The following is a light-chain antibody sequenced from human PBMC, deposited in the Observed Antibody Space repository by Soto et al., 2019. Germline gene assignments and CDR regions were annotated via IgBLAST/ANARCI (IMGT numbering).Light chain of an antibody. CDR3: QQYGTWWT. CDR1: QSVSSN. CDR2: GAS. V-gene: IGKV3-15*01. Sequence: EIVMTQSPATLSVSPGESATLSCRASQSVSSNLAWYQQKPGQAPRLLIYGASTRATGIPARFSGSGSGTEFTLTIGSLQSEDFAVYYCQQYGTWWTFGQGTKVEIK. J-gene: IGKJ1*01.